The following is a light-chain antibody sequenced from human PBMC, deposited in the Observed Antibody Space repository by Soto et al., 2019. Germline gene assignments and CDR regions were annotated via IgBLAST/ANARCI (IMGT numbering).Light chain of an antibody. CDR2: ENN. CDR3: SSNTSSNIYV. Sequence: QSALTQPASVSGSPGQSITISCAGTSSDVGDYNVVSWYQQHPGKAPKLMIYENNKRPSGVSNRFSGSKSGNTASLTISGLQEEDDDDYHSSSNTSSNIYVFGTGTKLTVL. J-gene: IGLJ1*01. V-gene: IGLV2-23*01. CDR1: SSDVGDYNV.